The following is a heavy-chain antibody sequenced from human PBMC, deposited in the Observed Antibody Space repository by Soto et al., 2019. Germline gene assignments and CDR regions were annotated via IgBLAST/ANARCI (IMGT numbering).Heavy chain of an antibody. CDR3: VMVDNYVTPTPQDV. Sequence: QVQLVQSGDEVKKPGASVKVSCKASGYIFVNYGIALVRQAPRQGLEWMGWISPYTGNTHSASKVQGRLTMTTDTSPSTAYMDLGSLTSDDTAVYYCVMVDNYVTPTPQDVWGQGTTVTVSS. CDR2: ISPYTGNT. CDR1: GYIFVNYG. J-gene: IGHJ6*02. V-gene: IGHV1-18*01. D-gene: IGHD3-16*01.